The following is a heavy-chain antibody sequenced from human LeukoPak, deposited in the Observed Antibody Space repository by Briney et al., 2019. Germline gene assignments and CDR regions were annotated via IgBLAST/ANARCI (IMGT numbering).Heavy chain of an antibody. CDR3: ARAGSGWLTELTD. J-gene: IGHJ4*02. CDR1: GFTFDDYV. V-gene: IGHV3-20*04. Sequence: GGSQRLSCAASGFTFDDYVMSWVRQASGKGLGWVSGINWNGDSTGYADSVKGRFTISRDNAKNSLFLQMNSLRAEDTALYYCARAGSGWLTELTDWGQGTLVTVSS. D-gene: IGHD6-19*01. CDR2: INWNGDST.